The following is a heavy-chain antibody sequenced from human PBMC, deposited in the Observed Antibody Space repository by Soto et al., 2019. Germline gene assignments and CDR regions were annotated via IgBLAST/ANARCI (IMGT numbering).Heavy chain of an antibody. CDR2: ISAYNGNT. CDR1: FYTFTSYG. J-gene: IGHJ6*02. Sequence: ASMKVSCQDSFYTFTSYGISWVRQAPGQGLEWMGWISAYNGNTNYAQKLQGRVTMTTDTSTSTAYMELRSLRSDDTAVYYCARDRPRYYYGWSGYRKYYYYYGMDVWGQGNTVTVSS. CDR3: ARDRPRYYYGWSGYRKYYYYYGMDV. V-gene: IGHV1-18*01. D-gene: IGHD3-22*01.